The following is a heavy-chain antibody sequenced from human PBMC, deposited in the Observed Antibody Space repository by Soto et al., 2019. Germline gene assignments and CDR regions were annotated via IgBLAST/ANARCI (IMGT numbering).Heavy chain of an antibody. CDR1: GGSFSGYY. CDR3: ASSCSGGSCYSGYYYYYYMDV. Sequence: PSETLSLTCAVYGGSFSGYYWSWIRQPPGKGLEWIGEINHSGSTNYNPSLKSRVTISVDTSKNQFSLKLSSVTAADTAVYYCASSCSGGSCYSGYYYYYYMDVWGKGTTVT. CDR2: INHSGST. J-gene: IGHJ6*03. D-gene: IGHD2-15*01. V-gene: IGHV4-34*01.